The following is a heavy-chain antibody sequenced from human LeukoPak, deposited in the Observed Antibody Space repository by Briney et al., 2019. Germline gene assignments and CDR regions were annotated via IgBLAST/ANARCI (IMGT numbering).Heavy chain of an antibody. V-gene: IGHV3-33*01. D-gene: IGHD5-18*01. CDR2: IWYDGSNK. CDR3: ARIGSAMVTNFDY. CDR1: GFTFSSYG. J-gene: IGHJ4*02. Sequence: GGSLRLSCAASGFTFSSYGMHWVRQAPGKGLEWVAVIWYDGSNKYYADSVKGRFTISRDNSKNTLYLQMNSLRAEDTAVYYCARIGSAMVTNFDYWGQGTLVTVSS.